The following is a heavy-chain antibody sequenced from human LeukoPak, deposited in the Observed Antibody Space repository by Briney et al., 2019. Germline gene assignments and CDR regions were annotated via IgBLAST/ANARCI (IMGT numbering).Heavy chain of an antibody. V-gene: IGHV1-18*01. CDR3: ARDLWNFYDSSGYYRDFDS. Sequence: ASVKVSCKASGYTFTSYGINWVRQAPGQGLEWMGWISAHNGNTNYAQELQDRVTMTTDTSTSTVYMELRNLRSDDTAVYYCARDLWNFYDSSGYYRDFDSWGQGTLVTVSS. CDR1: GYTFTSYG. D-gene: IGHD3-22*01. J-gene: IGHJ5*01. CDR2: ISAHNGNT.